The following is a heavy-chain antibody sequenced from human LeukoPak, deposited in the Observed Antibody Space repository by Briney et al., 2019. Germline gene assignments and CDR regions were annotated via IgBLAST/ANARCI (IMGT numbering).Heavy chain of an antibody. CDR2: INPNSGGA. Sequence: GASVKVSCKASGYTFTSYDINWVRQATGQGLEWMGWINPNSGGANYAQKFQGRVTMTRDTSISTAYMELSRLRSDDTAVYYCARDGSITIFGVVIREEAFDIWGQGTMVTVSS. V-gene: IGHV1-2*02. CDR3: ARDGSITIFGVVIREEAFDI. D-gene: IGHD3-3*01. CDR1: GYTFTSYD. J-gene: IGHJ3*02.